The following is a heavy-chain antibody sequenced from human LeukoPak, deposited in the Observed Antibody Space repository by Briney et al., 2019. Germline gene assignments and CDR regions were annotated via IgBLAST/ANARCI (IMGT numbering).Heavy chain of an antibody. D-gene: IGHD3-22*01. V-gene: IGHV4-39*07. CDR1: GGSISNYY. CDR2: IYYSGNT. CDR3: ARGLGYYYDSSGYYYPSDWFDP. J-gene: IGHJ5*02. Sequence: ASETLSLTCTVSGGSISNYYWGWIRQAPGKGLEWIGSIYYSGNTYYNSSLKSRVTISLDTSKNQFSLKLSSVTAADTAVYYCARGLGYYYDSSGYYYPSDWFDPWGQGTLVTVSS.